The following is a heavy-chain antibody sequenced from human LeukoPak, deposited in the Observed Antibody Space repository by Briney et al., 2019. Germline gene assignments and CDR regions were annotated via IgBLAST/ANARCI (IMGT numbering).Heavy chain of an antibody. CDR2: IYYSGNT. Sequence: PSETLSLTCTVSGGSGSSSSYYWGWIRQSPGKGLEWIGSIYYSGNTYYNPSLKSRGTISVDTSKNQFSLKLSSVTAADTAVYYCASLIRDGYNSHLGYWGQGTLVTVSS. CDR3: ASLIRDGYNSHLGY. CDR1: GGSGSSSSYY. D-gene: IGHD5-24*01. V-gene: IGHV4-39*01. J-gene: IGHJ4*02.